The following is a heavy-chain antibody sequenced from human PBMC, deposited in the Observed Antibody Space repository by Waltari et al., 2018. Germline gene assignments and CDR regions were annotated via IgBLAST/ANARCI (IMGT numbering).Heavy chain of an antibody. CDR3: ARRVMTSSSWYFDP. Sequence: EVQLVQSGAEVKKPGESLKISCKGSGYSFTSYWIGWVRQMPGKGLEWMGVIYPGDSDPRYSPSCQGKVTISADKSISTAYLQWSSLKASDTAMYYCARRVMTSSSWYFDPWGQGTLVTVSS. CDR1: GYSFTSYW. D-gene: IGHD6-13*01. J-gene: IGHJ5*02. V-gene: IGHV5-51*01. CDR2: IYPGDSDP.